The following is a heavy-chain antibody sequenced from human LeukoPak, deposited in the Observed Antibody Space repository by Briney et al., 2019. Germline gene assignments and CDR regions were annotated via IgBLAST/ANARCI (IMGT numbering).Heavy chain of an antibody. V-gene: IGHV1-18*01. CDR2: ISAYNGNT. D-gene: IGHD2-2*01. J-gene: IGHJ4*02. CDR1: GYTFTSYG. CDR3: ARSTPYIVVVPAAPTFDY. Sequence: ASXKVSCKASGYTFTSYGISWVRQAPGQGLEWMGWISAYNGNTNYAQKLQGRVTITTDTSTSTAYMELRSLRSDDTAVYYCARSTPYIVVVPAAPTFDYWGQGTLVTVSS.